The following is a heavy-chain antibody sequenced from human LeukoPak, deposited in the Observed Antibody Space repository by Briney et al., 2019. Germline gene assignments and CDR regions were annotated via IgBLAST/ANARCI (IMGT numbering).Heavy chain of an antibody. CDR2: INPNSGGT. D-gene: IGHD3-22*01. J-gene: IGHJ4*02. V-gene: IGHV1-2*02. Sequence: ASVKVSCKASGYTFTGYYMHWVRQAPGQGLEWMGWINPNSGGTNYAQKFQGRVTMTRDTSISTAYMELSRLRSDDTAVYYCARDDYYDSSGYPYWGQGTLVTVSS. CDR1: GYTFTGYY. CDR3: ARDDYYDSSGYPY.